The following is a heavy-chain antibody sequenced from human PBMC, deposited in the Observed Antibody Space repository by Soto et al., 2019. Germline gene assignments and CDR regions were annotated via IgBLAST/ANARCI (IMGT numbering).Heavy chain of an antibody. V-gene: IGHV3-30*18. Sequence: QVQLVESGGGVVQPGRSLRLSCAASGFTFSSYGMHWVRQAPGKGLEWVAVMSWDGSDEFYEETVKGRLTVSRDNSRNTLYLQMNSLRPEDTAVYYCDKAGCSGGICYGFDYWGQGTLVTVSS. CDR1: GFTFSSYG. J-gene: IGHJ4*02. D-gene: IGHD2-15*01. CDR2: MSWDGSDE. CDR3: DKAGCSGGICYGFDY.